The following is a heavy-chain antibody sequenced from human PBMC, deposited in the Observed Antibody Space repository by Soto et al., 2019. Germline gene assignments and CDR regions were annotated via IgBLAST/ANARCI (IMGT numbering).Heavy chain of an antibody. CDR3: ASGSTVTTRSGMDV. V-gene: IGHV4-59*01. CDR1: GGSISSYY. Sequence: HVQLQESGPGLVKPSETLSLTCTVSGGSISSYYWIWIRQPPGKGLEWIGYIYYSGSTNYNPSLKSRVTVSVDTSKNQSSLKLSSVTAADTAVYYCASGSTVTTRSGMDVWGQGTTVTVSS. J-gene: IGHJ6*02. CDR2: IYYSGST. D-gene: IGHD4-4*01.